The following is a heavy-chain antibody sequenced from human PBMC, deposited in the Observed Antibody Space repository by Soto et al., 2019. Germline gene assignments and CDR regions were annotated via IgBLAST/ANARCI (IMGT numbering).Heavy chain of an antibody. CDR1: GGSISSGGYS. CDR3: ARAGGLGAVAADY. Sequence: QLQLQESGSGLVKPSQTLSLTCAVSGGSISSGGYSWSWIRQPPGKGLEWIGYIYHSGSTYYNPSLKSRVTISVDRSKNQFSLKLSSVTAADTAVYYWARAGGLGAVAADYWGQGTLVTVSS. V-gene: IGHV4-30-2*01. CDR2: IYHSGST. D-gene: IGHD6-19*01. J-gene: IGHJ4*02.